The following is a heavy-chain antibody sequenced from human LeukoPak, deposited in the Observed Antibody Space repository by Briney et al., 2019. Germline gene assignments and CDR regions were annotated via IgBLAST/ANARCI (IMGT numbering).Heavy chain of an antibody. D-gene: IGHD3-22*01. Sequence: PSETLSLTCTVSGGSISSGDYYWSWIRQPPGKGLEWIAYIYYSGSTYYNPSLRSRVTISVDTSKNQFSLKLSSVTAADTAVYYCANLIYDSRGYYFDSWGQGTLVTVSS. V-gene: IGHV4-30-4*01. CDR1: GGSISSGDYY. J-gene: IGHJ4*02. CDR3: ANLIYDSRGYYFDS. CDR2: IYYSGST.